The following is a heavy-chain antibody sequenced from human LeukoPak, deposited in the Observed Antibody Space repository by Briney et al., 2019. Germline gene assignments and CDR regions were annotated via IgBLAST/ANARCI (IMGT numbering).Heavy chain of an antibody. CDR1: GDSLSSFY. Sequence: SETLSLTCAVSGDSLSSFYWTWFRQPPGKGLEWLGLMSYSGSTKYNPSLKSRLTISEDKSKNQCSLTLNTVTAADTAVYYCARAGGWLTPDWGQGTLVTVSS. J-gene: IGHJ4*02. V-gene: IGHV4-59*01. CDR2: MSYSGST. CDR3: ARAGGWLTPD. D-gene: IGHD5-12*01.